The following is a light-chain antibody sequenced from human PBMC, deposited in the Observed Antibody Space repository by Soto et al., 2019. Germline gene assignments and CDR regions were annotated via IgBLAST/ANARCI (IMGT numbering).Light chain of an antibody. CDR2: DVI. Sequence: QSALMQPRSVSGSPGQSVTISCTGTSSDVGVYKYVSWYRQHPGKAPKLMIYDVITRPSGVPDRFSGSKSGNTASLTISGLQAEDEADYYCCSYAGDYTFVFGSGTKVTVL. CDR1: SSDVGVYKY. CDR3: CSYAGDYTFV. J-gene: IGLJ1*01. V-gene: IGLV2-11*01.